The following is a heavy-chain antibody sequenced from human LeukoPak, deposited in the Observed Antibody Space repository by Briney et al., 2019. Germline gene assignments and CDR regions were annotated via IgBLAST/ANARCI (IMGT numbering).Heavy chain of an antibody. V-gene: IGHV3-66*02. D-gene: IGHD5-12*01. CDR3: ARDRWVGGYDYFDY. J-gene: IGHJ4*02. CDR1: GFTVSSNY. Sequence: GGSLRLSCAASGFTVSSNYMSWVRQAPGKGLEWVSVIYSGGSTYYADSVKGRFTISRDNSKNTLYLQMSSLRAEDTAVYYCARDRWVGGYDYFDYWGQGTLVTVSS. CDR2: IYSGGST.